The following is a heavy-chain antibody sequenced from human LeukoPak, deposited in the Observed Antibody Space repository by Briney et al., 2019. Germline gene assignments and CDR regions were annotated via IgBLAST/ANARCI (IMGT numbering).Heavy chain of an antibody. CDR3: ARASSTSCYY. Sequence: PGGSLRLSCAASGFTFSSYWMHWVRQAPGKGLVWVSRIHSDGGTTSYADSVKGRFTISRDNAKNTLYLQMNSLRAEDTAAYYCARASSTSCYYWGQGTLVTVSS. J-gene: IGHJ4*02. CDR1: GFTFSSYW. V-gene: IGHV3-74*01. CDR2: IHSDGGTT. D-gene: IGHD2-2*01.